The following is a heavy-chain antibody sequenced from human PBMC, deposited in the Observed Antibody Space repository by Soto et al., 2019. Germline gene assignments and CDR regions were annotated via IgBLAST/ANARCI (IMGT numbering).Heavy chain of an antibody. CDR1: GFTFSSYA. V-gene: IGHV3-30-3*01. CDR3: ARASVREWELPVY. CDR2: ISYDGSNK. D-gene: IGHD1-26*01. J-gene: IGHJ4*02. Sequence: QVQLVESGGGVVQPGRSLRLSCAASGFTFSSYAMHWVRQAPGKGLEWVAVISYDGSNKYYADSVKGRFTISRDNSKNTLYLQMNSLRAEDTAVYYCARASVREWELPVYWGQGTLVTVSS.